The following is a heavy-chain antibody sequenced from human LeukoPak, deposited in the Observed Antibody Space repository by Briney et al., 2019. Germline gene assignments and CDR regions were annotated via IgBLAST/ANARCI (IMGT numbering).Heavy chain of an antibody. D-gene: IGHD3-16*01. V-gene: IGHV3-15*01. CDR2: IRSTTDGGTT. Sequence: GGPLRLSCAASGFTFSNAWMSWVREAPGKGLEWVGRIRSTTDGGTTDYAAPVKGRFTVSRDDSINTLYLELNSLKTEDTAVYYCSTLRMPKGGGLRLYFYDYWGQGALVTVSS. J-gene: IGHJ4*02. CDR3: STLRMPKGGGLRLYFYDY. CDR1: GFTFSNAW.